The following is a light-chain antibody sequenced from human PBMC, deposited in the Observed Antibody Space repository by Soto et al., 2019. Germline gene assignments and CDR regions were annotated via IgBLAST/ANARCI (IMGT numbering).Light chain of an antibody. J-gene: IGKJ1*01. CDR3: QQYDNWPPWT. CDR1: QSVNSN. CDR2: GAS. V-gene: IGKV3-15*01. Sequence: EIVMTQSPATLSASPGERATLSCRASQSVNSNLAWYQQKPGQAPRLLIYGASTSATGIPARFSGSGSGAEFTLTISSLQSEDLAVYYCQQYDNWPPWTFGQGTKVEIK.